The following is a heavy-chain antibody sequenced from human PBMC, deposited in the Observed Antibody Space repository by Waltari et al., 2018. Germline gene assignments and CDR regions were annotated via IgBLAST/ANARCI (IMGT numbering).Heavy chain of an antibody. Sequence: QVHLVQSGAEVKTPGASVKVSCKASGYTFTSYSFTWLRQAPGQGLEWMGWINSSNGNTNYAQKLQGRFTMTIDTSTPTAYMELSSLRSDDTAVYYCVRDGSGASFTFNYWGHGTLVTVSS. CDR2: INSSNGNT. CDR3: VRDGSGASFTFNY. CDR1: GYTFTSYS. J-gene: IGHJ4*01. D-gene: IGHD1-26*01. V-gene: IGHV1-18*01.